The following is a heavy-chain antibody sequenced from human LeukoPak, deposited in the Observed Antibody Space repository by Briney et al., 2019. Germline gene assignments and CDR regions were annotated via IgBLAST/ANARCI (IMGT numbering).Heavy chain of an antibody. CDR2: INPNSGGT. V-gene: IGHV1-2*02. D-gene: IGHD2-2*01. CDR3: ARGEYCSSTSCYQY. Sequence: ASVKVSCTASGYTFTGYYMHWVRQAPGQGLEWMGWINPNSGGTNYAQKFQGRVTMTRDTSISTAYMELSRLRSDDTAVYYCARGEYCSSTSCYQYWGQGTLVTVSS. J-gene: IGHJ4*02. CDR1: GYTFTGYY.